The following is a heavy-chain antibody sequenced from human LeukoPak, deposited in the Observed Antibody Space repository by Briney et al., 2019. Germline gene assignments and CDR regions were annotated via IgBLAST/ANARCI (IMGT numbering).Heavy chain of an antibody. CDR3: ARAGSGSFSVPPRSYYYYYGMDV. Sequence: SETLSLTCTVSGGSISSYYWSWIRQPAGKGLEWIGRIYTSGSTNYNPSLKSRVTMSVDTSKNQFSLKLSSVTAADTAVYYCARAGSGSFSVPPRSYYYYYGMDVWGQGTTVTVSS. J-gene: IGHJ6*02. D-gene: IGHD3-10*01. CDR1: GGSISSYY. V-gene: IGHV4-4*07. CDR2: IYTSGST.